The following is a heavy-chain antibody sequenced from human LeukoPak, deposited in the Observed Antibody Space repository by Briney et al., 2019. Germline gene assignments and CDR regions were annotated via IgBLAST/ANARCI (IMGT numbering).Heavy chain of an antibody. CDR2: ISTSGGST. V-gene: IGHV3-23*01. J-gene: IGHJ5*02. CDR3: AKIPSRVVVTTTP. Sequence: GGPLRLSCAASGFTFDDYAMHWVRQAPGKGLEWVSSISTSGGSTYYADSVEGRFTISRDTSKNTLYLQMNSLRAEDTAVYYCAKIPSRVVVTTTPWGQGTLVTVPS. CDR1: GFTFDDYA. D-gene: IGHD2-21*02.